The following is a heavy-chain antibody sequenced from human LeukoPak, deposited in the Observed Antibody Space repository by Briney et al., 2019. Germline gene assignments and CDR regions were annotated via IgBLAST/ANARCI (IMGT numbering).Heavy chain of an antibody. CDR1: GFTFSTYW. CDR2: IKEDGSDE. J-gene: IGHJ4*02. V-gene: IGHV3-7*01. CDR3: ARIRAGTGSSPFTYHYFDY. D-gene: IGHD2-2*01. Sequence: PGGSLRLSCAASGFTFSTYWMGWVRQAPGKGLEWVANIKEDGSDEYYVDSVNGRFTITRDNSRNSLYLQMNSLRAEDTALYYCARIRAGTGSSPFTYHYFDYWGQGTLVTVSS.